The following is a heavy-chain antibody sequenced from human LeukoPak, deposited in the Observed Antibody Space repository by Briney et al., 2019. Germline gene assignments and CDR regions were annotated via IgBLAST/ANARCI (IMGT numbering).Heavy chain of an antibody. J-gene: IGHJ5*02. V-gene: IGHV3-23*01. CDR1: GFTLSSYA. Sequence: GGSLRLSCAASGFTLSSYAMSWVRQAPGTGLEWVSGISSSGGSTNYADSVKGRFTISRDNSKNTLFLQMSSLRTEDTAMYYCVKLDVEYYYETWGQGSLVTVSS. CDR2: ISSSGGST. D-gene: IGHD3-22*01. CDR3: VKLDVEYYYET.